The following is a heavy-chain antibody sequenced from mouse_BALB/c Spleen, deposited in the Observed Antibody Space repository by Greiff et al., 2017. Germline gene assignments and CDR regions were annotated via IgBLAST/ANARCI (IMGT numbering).Heavy chain of an antibody. CDR2: ISSGGST. CDR1: GFTFSSYA. Sequence: EVKLVESGGGLVKPGGSLKLSCAASGFTFSSYAMSWVRQTPEKRLEWVASISSGGSTYYPDSVKGRFTISRDNARNILYLQMSSLRSEDTAMYYCARGEDGNYAAGLAYWGQGTLVTVSA. J-gene: IGHJ3*01. V-gene: IGHV5-6-5*01. CDR3: ARGEDGNYAAGLAY. D-gene: IGHD2-1*01.